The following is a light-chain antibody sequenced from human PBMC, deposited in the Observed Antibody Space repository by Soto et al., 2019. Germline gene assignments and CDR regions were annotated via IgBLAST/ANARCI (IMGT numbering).Light chain of an antibody. CDR3: QQYGRSPPWT. Sequence: ESVLTQSPGTLSLSPGERATLSCRASQSVSSSYLAWYQQKPGQAPRLLIYGASSRATGIPDRFSGSGSGTDFTLTISRLEPEDFAVYYCQQYGRSPPWTFGQGTMVEIK. CDR1: QSVSSSY. J-gene: IGKJ1*01. CDR2: GAS. V-gene: IGKV3-20*01.